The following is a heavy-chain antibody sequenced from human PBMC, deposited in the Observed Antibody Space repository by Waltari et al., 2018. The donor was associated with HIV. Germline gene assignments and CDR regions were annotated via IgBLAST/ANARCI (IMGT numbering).Heavy chain of an antibody. J-gene: IGHJ3*02. Sequence: QVQLQQWGAGLLKPSETLSPTCAVYGGSFSAYTCRWIRQAPGRRLEWIGEIHHTGSSDYNPSLARRVTITMDASKRQVFLMLTSVTAADTAGYYCAGAAFYFDSRPLDTFDIWGQGTVVSVSS. D-gene: IGHD3-22*01. CDR1: GGSFSAYT. V-gene: IGHV4-34*02. CDR3: AGAAFYFDSRPLDTFDI. CDR2: IHHTGSS.